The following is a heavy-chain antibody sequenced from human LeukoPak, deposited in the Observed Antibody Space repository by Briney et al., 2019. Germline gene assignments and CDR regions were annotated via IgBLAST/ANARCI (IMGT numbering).Heavy chain of an antibody. CDR2: ISSSSSYI. CDR1: GLTFSSYS. D-gene: IGHD1-26*01. Sequence: PGGSLRLSCAASGLTFSSYSMNWVRQAPGKGLEWVSSISSSSSYIYYADSVKGRFTISRDNAKNSLYLQMNSLRAEDTAVYYCARDRAGAADYWGQGTLVTVSS. V-gene: IGHV3-21*01. J-gene: IGHJ4*02. CDR3: ARDRAGAADY.